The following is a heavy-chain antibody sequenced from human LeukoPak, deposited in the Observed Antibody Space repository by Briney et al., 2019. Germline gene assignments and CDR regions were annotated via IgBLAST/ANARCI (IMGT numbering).Heavy chain of an antibody. J-gene: IGHJ6*03. CDR3: ARDQLGGDPDDYYYYYMDV. D-gene: IGHD4-17*01. CDR2: GGAI. Sequence: GGAIEYAASVKGRFTISRDDSKGIAYLQMNSLKTEDTAVYYCARDQLGGDPDDYYYYYMDVWGKGTTVTVSS. V-gene: IGHV3-49*02.